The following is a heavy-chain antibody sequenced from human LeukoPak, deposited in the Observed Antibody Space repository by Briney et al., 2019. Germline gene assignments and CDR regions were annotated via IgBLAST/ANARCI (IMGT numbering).Heavy chain of an antibody. V-gene: IGHV4-34*01. CDR3: ARTPPKQCTSTTCPLFFDY. J-gene: IGHJ4*02. D-gene: IGHD2-8*01. CDR2: INRSGST. CDR1: GGSFSGFY. Sequence: SETLSLTCAVYGGSFSGFYWSWIRQAPGKGLEWIGEINRSGSTNYNPSLKSRVTMSVDTSKNRFSLKLSSVTAADTAVYFCARTPPKQCTSTTCPLFFDYWGQGTLVTVSS.